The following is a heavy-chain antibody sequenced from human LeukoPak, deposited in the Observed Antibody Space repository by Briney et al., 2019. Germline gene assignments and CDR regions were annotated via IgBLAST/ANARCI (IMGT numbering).Heavy chain of an antibody. CDR1: GFTFSNYA. J-gene: IGHJ4*02. V-gene: IGHV3-23*01. D-gene: IGHD2-8*02. CDR3: ATYRQVLLPFES. Sequence: GGSLRLSCAASGFTFSNYAMNWVRQAPRKGLEWVSGISGSGGNTYYADSVRGRFTISRDNSKSTLSLQMNSLRAEDTAIYYCATYRQVLLPFESWGQGTLVTVSS. CDR2: ISGSGGNT.